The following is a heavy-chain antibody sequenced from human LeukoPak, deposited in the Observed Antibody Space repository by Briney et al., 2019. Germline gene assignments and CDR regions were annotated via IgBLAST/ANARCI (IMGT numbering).Heavy chain of an antibody. J-gene: IGHJ4*02. CDR3: ARGGYCGGDCYFYY. CDR2: NYTSGST. Sequence: SETLSLTCTVSGGSISSSSYYWSWIRQPAGKGLEWIGRNYTSGSTNYNPSLKSRVTISVDTSKNQFSLKLSSVTAADTAVYYCARGGYCGGDCYFYYWGQGTLVTVSS. V-gene: IGHV4-61*02. CDR1: GGSISSSSYY. D-gene: IGHD2-21*02.